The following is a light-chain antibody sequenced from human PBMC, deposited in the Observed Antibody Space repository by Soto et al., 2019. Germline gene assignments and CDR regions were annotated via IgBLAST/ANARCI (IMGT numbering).Light chain of an antibody. Sequence: EIVLTQSPGTLSLSPGERATLSCRASQSVSSSYLAWYQQKPGQAPRLLIYATSSRATGIPDRFSGSGSGTDFTLTISRLEPEAFAVYYCQQYGISPRTLTFGGGTKVDIK. J-gene: IGKJ4*01. CDR1: QSVSSSY. CDR2: ATS. V-gene: IGKV3-20*01. CDR3: QQYGISPRTLT.